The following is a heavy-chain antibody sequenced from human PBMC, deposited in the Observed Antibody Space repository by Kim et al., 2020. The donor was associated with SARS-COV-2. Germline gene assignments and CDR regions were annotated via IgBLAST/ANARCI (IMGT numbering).Heavy chain of an antibody. J-gene: IGHJ4*02. CDR2: IYSSGNT. D-gene: IGHD6-19*01. Sequence: SETLSLTCTVSGGSISSSSYYWGWIRQPPGKGLEWIGSIYSSGNTYYNPSLKSRVTISVDTSRNQFSLTLSSVTAADTAAYYCASSKQWLLNVDYWGQG. CDR3: ASSKQWLLNVDY. CDR1: GGSISSSSYY. V-gene: IGHV4-39*01.